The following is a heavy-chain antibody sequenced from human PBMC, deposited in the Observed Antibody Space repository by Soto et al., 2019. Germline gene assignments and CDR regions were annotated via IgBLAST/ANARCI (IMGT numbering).Heavy chain of an antibody. CDR1: GFTVSSNY. J-gene: IGHJ6*03. V-gene: IGHV3-66*01. D-gene: IGHD4-17*01. Sequence: EVQLVESGGGLVQPGGSLRLSCAASGFTVSSNYMSWVRQAPGKGLEWVSVIYSGGSTYYADSVKGRFTISRDNSKNTLYLQMNSLRAEDTAVYYCARAGDGDYGEYYYYYMDVWGKGTTVTVSS. CDR2: IYSGGST. CDR3: ARAGDGDYGEYYYYYMDV.